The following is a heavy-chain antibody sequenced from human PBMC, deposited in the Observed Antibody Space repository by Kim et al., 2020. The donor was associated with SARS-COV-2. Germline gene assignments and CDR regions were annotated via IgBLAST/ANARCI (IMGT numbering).Heavy chain of an antibody. CDR3: ASEGSWGFDF. CDR2: ISPILGAP. V-gene: IGHV1-69*13. D-gene: IGHD6-13*01. Sequence: SVKVSCKASGDIFSTYPSSWVRQAPGQGLEWMGGISPILGAPNYAQKFEGRVTITADESTATVYMDLKNLRYEDTAVYYCASEGSWGFDFWGQGTLITV. J-gene: IGHJ4*02. CDR1: GDIFSTYP.